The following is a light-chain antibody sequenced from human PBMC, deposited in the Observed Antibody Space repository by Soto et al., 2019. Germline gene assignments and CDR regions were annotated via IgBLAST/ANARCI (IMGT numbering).Light chain of an antibody. CDR1: QSVSNN. J-gene: IGKJ1*01. CDR3: QQYNNWWT. Sequence: EVVMTQSPATLSVSPGERATISCRASQSVSNNLAWFQHKPGQAPRLLIYHASTRATGIPARFSGSGSGTEFTLIISSPQSEDFAVYYCQQYNNWWTFGQGTKV. CDR2: HAS. V-gene: IGKV3-15*01.